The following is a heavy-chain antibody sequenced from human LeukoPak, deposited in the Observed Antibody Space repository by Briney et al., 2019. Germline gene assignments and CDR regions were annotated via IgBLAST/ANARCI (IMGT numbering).Heavy chain of an antibody. D-gene: IGHD3-3*01. CDR1: GFTFSTYA. V-gene: IGHV3-21*01. J-gene: IGHJ4*02. CDR2: MSSGGTYL. CDR3: ARDRSTGASRLFVVQ. Sequence: PGGSLRLSCAASGFTFSTYAMTWVRQAPGKGLEWVSSMSSGGTYLYYADSVRGRFTISRDNAKNSLYLVMNSLRPEDTAIYYCARDRSTGASRLFVVQWGQGTLVTVSS.